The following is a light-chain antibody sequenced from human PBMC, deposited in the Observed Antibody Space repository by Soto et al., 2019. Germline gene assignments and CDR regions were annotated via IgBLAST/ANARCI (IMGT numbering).Light chain of an antibody. V-gene: IGKV1-5*03. J-gene: IGKJ4*01. CDR2: KAS. CDR3: QQFNSYS. Sequence: DIQMTQSPATLSASLGDRVTITCRASQSIRSWLAWYQQKPGKAPNLLIYKASSLKRGVPSRFSGSGSGTEFTLTISSLQPDDFATYYCQQFNSYSFGGGTKVDI. CDR1: QSIRSW.